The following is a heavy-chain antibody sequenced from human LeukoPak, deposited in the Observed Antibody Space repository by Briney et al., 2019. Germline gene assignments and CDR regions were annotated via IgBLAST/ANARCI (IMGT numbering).Heavy chain of an antibody. D-gene: IGHD2-21*02. Sequence: ASVTVSCKASGYTFTRYGISWVRQAPGQGLEWMGWISAYNGNTNYAQKLQGRVTMTTDTSTSTAYMELRSLRSDDTAVYYCARVEVEYCGGDCSGGSRLWYFDLWGRGTLVTVSS. CDR2: ISAYNGNT. CDR1: GYTFTRYG. V-gene: IGHV1-18*01. J-gene: IGHJ2*01. CDR3: ARVEVEYCGGDCSGGSRLWYFDL.